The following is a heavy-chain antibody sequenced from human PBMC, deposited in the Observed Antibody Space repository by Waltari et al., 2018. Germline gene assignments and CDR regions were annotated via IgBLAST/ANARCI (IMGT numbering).Heavy chain of an antibody. CDR2: ISAYNGNT. CDR1: GYTFTSYG. CDR3: AGDQSVATILAAAATESLDY. J-gene: IGHJ4*02. V-gene: IGHV1-18*01. Sequence: QVQLVQSGAEVKKPGASVKVSCKASGYTFTSYGISWVRQAPGQGLEWMGWISAYNGNTNEAQKLQGKVTMTTDTSTSTAYMELRSLRSDDTAVYYCAGDQSVATILAAAATESLDYWGQGTLVTVSS. D-gene: IGHD6-13*01.